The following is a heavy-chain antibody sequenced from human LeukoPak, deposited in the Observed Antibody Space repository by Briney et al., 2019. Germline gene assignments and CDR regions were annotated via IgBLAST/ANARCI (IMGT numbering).Heavy chain of an antibody. V-gene: IGHV3-74*01. D-gene: IGHD3-22*01. CDR2: VNNDGSST. Sequence: PGGSLRLSCAASGFSFNKHWMHWVRQAPGKGLVWVSYVNNDGSSTSYADSVKGRFTISRDNAKNSLYLQMNSLRAEDTAVYYCASLGDSSGYYSHSGGAFDIWGQGTMVTVSS. J-gene: IGHJ3*02. CDR3: ASLGDSSGYYSHSGGAFDI. CDR1: GFSFNKHW.